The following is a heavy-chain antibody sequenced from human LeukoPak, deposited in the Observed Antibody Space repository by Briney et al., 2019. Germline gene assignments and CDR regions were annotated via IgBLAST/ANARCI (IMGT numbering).Heavy chain of an antibody. CDR1: GGTFSSYA. CDR3: ARGPEGYYYYYYMDV. J-gene: IGHJ6*03. Sequence: GASVKVSCEASGGTFSSYAISWVRQAPGQGLEWMGGVIPIFGTANYAQKFQGRVTITADKSTSTAYMELSSLRSEDTAVYYCARGPEGYYYYYYMDVWGKGTTVTVSS. CDR2: VIPIFGTA. V-gene: IGHV1-69*06.